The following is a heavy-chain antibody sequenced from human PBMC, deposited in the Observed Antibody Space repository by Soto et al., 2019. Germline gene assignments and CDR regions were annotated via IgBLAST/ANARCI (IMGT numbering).Heavy chain of an antibody. J-gene: IGHJ4*02. D-gene: IGHD6-19*01. CDR1: GGTFSTYT. CDR2: IIPVLGIT. V-gene: IGHV1-69*02. CDR3: ARVTAAVTGSVAPFDY. Sequence: QVQLVQSGAEVKKPGSSVKVSCKASGGTFSTYTISWVRQAPGQGLEWMGRIIPVLGITTYAQKFQGRVTITADKSTSTAYMELTSVRSEDTAVYYCARVTAAVTGSVAPFDYWGKGTLVTVSS.